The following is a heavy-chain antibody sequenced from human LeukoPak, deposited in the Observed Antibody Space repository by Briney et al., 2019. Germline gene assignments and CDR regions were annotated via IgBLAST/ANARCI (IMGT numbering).Heavy chain of an antibody. CDR2: INHSGST. V-gene: IGHV4-39*07. J-gene: IGHJ6*03. CDR3: ARARGDYVDSPRCPDYYYYDNLDV. Sequence: SETLSLTCTVSGGSISSSSYYWSWIRQPPGKGLEWIGEINHSGSTNYNPSLKSRVTISVDTSKNQFSLKLSSVTAADTAVYYCARARGDYVDSPRCPDYYYYDNLDVWGKGTTVTISS. D-gene: IGHD4-17*01. CDR1: GGSISSSSYY.